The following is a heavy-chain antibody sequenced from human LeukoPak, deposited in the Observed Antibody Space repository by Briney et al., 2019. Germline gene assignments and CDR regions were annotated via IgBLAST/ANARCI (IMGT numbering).Heavy chain of an antibody. CDR3: AEDLSLYYGSGSYYDAFDI. V-gene: IGHV3-30*18. Sequence: GGSLRLSCAASGFTFSSYGMHWVRQAPGKGLEWVAVISYDGSNKYYADSVKGRFTTSRDNSKNTLYLQMNSLRAEDTAVYYCAEDLSLYYGSGSYYDAFDIWGQGTMVTVSS. CDR2: ISYDGSNK. J-gene: IGHJ3*02. D-gene: IGHD3-10*01. CDR1: GFTFSSYG.